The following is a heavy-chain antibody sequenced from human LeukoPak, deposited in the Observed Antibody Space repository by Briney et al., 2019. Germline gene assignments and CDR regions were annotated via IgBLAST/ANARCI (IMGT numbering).Heavy chain of an antibody. Sequence: GGFLRLSYVASGFTFSTYWMSWVRQAPGKGLEWVANINEDGRAKYYVDSVMGRFTISRDNAKNSLYLQVNSLRAEDTAVYYCARPYYGSADYWGQGTLVTVSS. CDR3: ARPYYGSADY. D-gene: IGHD3-10*01. CDR2: INEDGRAK. V-gene: IGHV3-7*03. CDR1: GFTFSTYW. J-gene: IGHJ4*02.